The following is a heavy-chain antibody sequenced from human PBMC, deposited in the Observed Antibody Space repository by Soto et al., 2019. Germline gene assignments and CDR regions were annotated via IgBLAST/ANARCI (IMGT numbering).Heavy chain of an antibody. V-gene: IGHV4-59*01. J-gene: IGHJ6*01. Sequence: QVQLQESGPGLVKPSETLSLTCTVSVGSINAFFWRWVRQPPGKGLESIGYIFYSGSTNYKPSLKIRVTISLDTSKTQFSLNLTSLTAADTAVYYCATQTGLYYY. CDR1: VGSINAFF. CDR3: ATQTGLYYY. CDR2: IFYSGST.